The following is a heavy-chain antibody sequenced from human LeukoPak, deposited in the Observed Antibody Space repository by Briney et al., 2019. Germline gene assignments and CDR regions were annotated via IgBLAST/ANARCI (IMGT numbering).Heavy chain of an antibody. CDR1: GGTFSSYA. CDR3: ARGIPRFDP. Sequence: SVKVSCKASGGTFSSYAISWVRQAPGQGLEWMGRIIPIFGIGNYAQKFQGRVTITADKSTSTAYMKLSSLRSEDTAVYYCARGIPRFDPWGQGTLVTVSS. CDR2: IIPIFGIG. V-gene: IGHV1-69*04. J-gene: IGHJ5*02.